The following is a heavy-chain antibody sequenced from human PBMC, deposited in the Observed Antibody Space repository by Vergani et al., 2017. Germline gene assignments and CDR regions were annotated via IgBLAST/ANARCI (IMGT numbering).Heavy chain of an antibody. CDR2: IYHRGGA. CDR1: GGSITSSSYY. Sequence: QLHLQESGPGLVKPSETLSLTCTVSGGSITSSSYYWGWIRQPPGKGLEWIGNIYHRGGAYYNPSLKGRVTISVDTSKNQFSLEVTSVTAADTAIYFCASTASFILRYFHWALWGQGTLVTVSS. D-gene: IGHD3-9*01. J-gene: IGHJ4*02. CDR3: ASTASFILRYFHWAL. V-gene: IGHV4-39*01.